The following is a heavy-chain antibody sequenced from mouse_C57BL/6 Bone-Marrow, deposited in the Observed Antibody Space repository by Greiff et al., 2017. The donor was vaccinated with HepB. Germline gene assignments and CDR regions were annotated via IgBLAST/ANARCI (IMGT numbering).Heavy chain of an antibody. D-gene: IGHD1-1*01. J-gene: IGHJ1*03. CDR2: IHPNSGST. Sequence: QVQLQQPGAELVKPGASVKLSCKASGYTFTSYWMHWVKQRPGQGLEWIGMIHPNSGSTNYNEKFKSKATLTVDKSSSTAYMQLSSLTSEDSAVYYCVSSPYWDFDVWGTGTTVTVSS. CDR1: GYTFTSYW. CDR3: VSSPYWDFDV. V-gene: IGHV1-64*01.